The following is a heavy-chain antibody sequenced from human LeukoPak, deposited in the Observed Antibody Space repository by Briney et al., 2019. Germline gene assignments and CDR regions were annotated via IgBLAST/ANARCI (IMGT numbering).Heavy chain of an antibody. Sequence: ASVKVSCKASGGTFSSYAMSWVRQAPGKGLEWVSAISGSGGSTYYADSVRGRFTISRDNSKNTLYLQMNSLRAEDTAVYYCVVGLTTVTPFDYWGQGTLVTVSS. CDR2: ISGSGGST. CDR3: VVGLTTVTPFDY. V-gene: IGHV3-23*01. J-gene: IGHJ4*02. D-gene: IGHD4-17*01. CDR1: GGTFSSYA.